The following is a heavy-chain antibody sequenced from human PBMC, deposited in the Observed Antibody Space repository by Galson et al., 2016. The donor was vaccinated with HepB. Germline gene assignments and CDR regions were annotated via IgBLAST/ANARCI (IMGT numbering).Heavy chain of an antibody. CDR3: ATGRIVAAGTSEYYVMDI. CDR2: LIPVLSMS. CDR1: GGSLINYA. Sequence: SCKASGGSLINYALNWVRQAPGQGLQWMGRLIPVLSMSNYTQKFQGRVTISADKYTNIGYMELSSLTSEDTAVYYCATGRIVAAGTSEYYVMDIWGQGTTVTVSS. V-gene: IGHV1-69*04. J-gene: IGHJ6*02. D-gene: IGHD6-19*01.